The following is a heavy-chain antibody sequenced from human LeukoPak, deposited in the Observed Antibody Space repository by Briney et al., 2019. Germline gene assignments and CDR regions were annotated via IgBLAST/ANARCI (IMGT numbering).Heavy chain of an antibody. CDR1: GYTFTGYY. V-gene: IGHV1-2*02. CDR3: ARGTPLEWERSGYGMDV. D-gene: IGHD1-26*01. Sequence: GASVKVSCKASGYTFTGYYMHWVRQAPGQGLKWMGWINPNSGGTNYAQKFQGRVTMTRDTSISTAYMELSRLRSDDTAVYYCARGTPLEWERSGYGMDVWGQGTTVTVSS. CDR2: INPNSGGT. J-gene: IGHJ6*02.